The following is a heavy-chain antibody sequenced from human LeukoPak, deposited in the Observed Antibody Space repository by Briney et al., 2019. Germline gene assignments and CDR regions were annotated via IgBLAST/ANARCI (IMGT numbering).Heavy chain of an antibody. CDR3: ARLYYYDTSAYYPFDY. J-gene: IGHJ4*02. Sequence: GESLKISCKGSGYSFTNYWIAWVRQMPGKGLEWMGIIYPGDSDTKYSPSFQGQVTISADKSISTAYLQWSSLKASDTAMYYCARLYYYDTSAYYPFDYWGQGTLVTVSS. D-gene: IGHD3-22*01. CDR2: IYPGDSDT. V-gene: IGHV5-51*01. CDR1: GYSFTNYW.